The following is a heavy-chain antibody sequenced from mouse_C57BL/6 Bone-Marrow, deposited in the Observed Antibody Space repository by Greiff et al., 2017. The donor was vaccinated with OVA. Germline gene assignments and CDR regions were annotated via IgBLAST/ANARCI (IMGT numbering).Heavy chain of an antibody. CDR1: GYTFTNYW. D-gene: IGHD3-3*01. CDR2: IYPGGGYT. J-gene: IGHJ1*03. Sequence: QVQLQQSGAELVRPGTSVKMSCKASGYTFTNYWIGWAKQRPGHGLEWIGDIYPGGGYTNYNEKFKGQATLTADKSSSTAYMQFSSLTSEDSAIYYCAREGWDWYFDVWGTGTTVTVSS. CDR3: AREGWDWYFDV. V-gene: IGHV1-63*01.